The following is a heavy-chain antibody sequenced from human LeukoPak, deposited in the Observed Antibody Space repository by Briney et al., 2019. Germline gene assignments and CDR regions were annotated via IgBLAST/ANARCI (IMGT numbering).Heavy chain of an antibody. CDR1: GFTFSSYS. CDR2: ISSSSSYI. D-gene: IGHD6-19*01. J-gene: IGHJ4*02. V-gene: IGHV3-21*01. Sequence: GGSLRLSCAASGFTFSSYSMNWVRQAPGKGLEWVSSISSSSSYIYYADSVKGRFTISRDNAKNSLYLQMNSLRAEDTAVYYCARDRIAVVLFDYWGQGTLVTASS. CDR3: ARDRIAVVLFDY.